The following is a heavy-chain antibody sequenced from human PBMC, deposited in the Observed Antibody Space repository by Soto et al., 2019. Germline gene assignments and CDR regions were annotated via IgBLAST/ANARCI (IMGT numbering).Heavy chain of an antibody. CDR2: ISSSSSYI. CDR1: GFTFSSYS. J-gene: IGHJ3*02. CDR3: ARDRSSSWYGNAFDI. D-gene: IGHD6-13*01. Sequence: SLRLSCAASGFTFSSYSMNWVRQAPGKGLEWVSSISSSSSYIYYADSVKGRFTISRDNAKNSLYLQMNSLRAEDTAVYYCARDRSSSWYGNAFDIWGQGAMVTVSS. V-gene: IGHV3-21*01.